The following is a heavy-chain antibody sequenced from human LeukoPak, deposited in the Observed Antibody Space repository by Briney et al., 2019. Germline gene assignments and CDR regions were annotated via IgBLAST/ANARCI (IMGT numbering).Heavy chain of an antibody. CDR3: ARDPGYCSGGSCQYYYYYYMDV. CDR2: ISSSGSTI. CDR1: GFTFSSYE. V-gene: IGHV3-48*03. J-gene: IGHJ6*03. D-gene: IGHD2-15*01. Sequence: GSLRLSCAASGFTFSSYEMNWVRQAPGKGLEWVSYISSSGSTIYYADSVKGRFTISRDNAKNSLYLQMNSLRAVDTAVYYCARDPGYCSGGSCQYYYYYYMDVWGKGTTVTVSS.